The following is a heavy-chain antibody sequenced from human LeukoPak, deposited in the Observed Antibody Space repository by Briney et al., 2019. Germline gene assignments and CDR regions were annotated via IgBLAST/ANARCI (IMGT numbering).Heavy chain of an antibody. D-gene: IGHD2-21*01. Sequence: PSETLSLTCTVSGGSISSYYWSWIRQPAGKGLEWIGRIYTSGSTNYNPSLKSRVTMSVDTSKNQFSLKLSSVTAADTAVYYCARDQQSQGGDWFDPWGQGTLVTVSS. V-gene: IGHV4-4*07. CDR2: IYTSGST. CDR1: GGSISSYY. J-gene: IGHJ5*02. CDR3: ARDQQSQGGDWFDP.